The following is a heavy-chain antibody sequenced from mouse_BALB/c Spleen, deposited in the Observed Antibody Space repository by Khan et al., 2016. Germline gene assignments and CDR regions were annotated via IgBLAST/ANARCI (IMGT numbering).Heavy chain of an antibody. V-gene: IGHV2-9-2*01. Sequence: QVQLKESGPGLVAPSQSLSITCTVSGFSLTSYDISWIRQPPGKGLEWLGGIWTGGGTNYNSAFMSRMIISKDNSKSQVFLKMNRLQTDDTAIYYCVREGYGTTYGAIDYWGQGTSVTVSS. J-gene: IGHJ4*01. CDR2: IWTGGGT. D-gene: IGHD1-1*01. CDR3: VREGYGTTYGAIDY. CDR1: GFSLTSYD.